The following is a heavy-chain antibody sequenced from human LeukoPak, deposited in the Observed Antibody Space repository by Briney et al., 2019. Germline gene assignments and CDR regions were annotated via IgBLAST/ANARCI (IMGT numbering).Heavy chain of an antibody. V-gene: IGHV3-7*01. CDR2: IKQDGSQI. Sequence: PGGSLRLSCAASGFTFTNYWMTWVRQTPGKGLEWVANIKQDGSQIFYVDSVKGRFTISRDSAKSSVYLQMNNVRAEDTAVYHCAWIGYSSSSFDFWGQGTLVTVSS. CDR3: AWIGYSSSSFDF. D-gene: IGHD6-6*01. CDR1: GFTFTNYW. J-gene: IGHJ4*02.